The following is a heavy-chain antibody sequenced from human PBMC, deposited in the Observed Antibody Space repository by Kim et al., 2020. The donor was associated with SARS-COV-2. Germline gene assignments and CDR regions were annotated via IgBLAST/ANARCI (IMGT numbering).Heavy chain of an antibody. V-gene: IGHV4-34*01. D-gene: IGHD3-9*01. CDR3: ARGPDPATTVRYFDWLLYKQRYGMDV. CDR2: INHSGST. Sequence: SETLSLTCAVYGGSFSGYYWSWIRQPPGKGLEWIGEINHSGSTNYNPSLKSRVTISVDTSKNQFSLKLSSVTAADTAVYYCARGPDPATTVRYFDWLLYKQRYGMDVWGQGTTVTVSS. CDR1: GGSFSGYY. J-gene: IGHJ6*02.